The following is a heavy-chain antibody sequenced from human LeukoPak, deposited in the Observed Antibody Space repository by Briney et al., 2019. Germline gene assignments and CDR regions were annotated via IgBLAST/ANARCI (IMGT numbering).Heavy chain of an antibody. D-gene: IGHD1-26*01. CDR1: GFTFSSHS. CDR2: IRSKLYGGTT. V-gene: IGHV3-49*04. CDR3: TRDPNSGSYSAEYFQP. Sequence: GGSLRLSCAASGFTFSSHSMNWVRQAPGKGLEWVGFIRSKLYGGTTEYAASVKGRFTISRDDSKSIAYLQMNSLKTEDTAVYYCTRDPNSGSYSAEYFQPWGQGTLVTVSS. J-gene: IGHJ1*01.